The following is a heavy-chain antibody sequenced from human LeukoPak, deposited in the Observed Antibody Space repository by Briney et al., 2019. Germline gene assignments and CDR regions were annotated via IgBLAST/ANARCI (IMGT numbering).Heavy chain of an antibody. J-gene: IGHJ4*02. CDR3: ARRRGRSSLDY. CDR1: AYNFTNCW. Sequence: GESLQISCQGSAYNFTNCWITWVRQMPPKGLEWMGIISPGNSNSTYSPSFQGQVTISADTSISTAYLQWSSLKASDTAIYYCARRRGRSSLDYWGQGTLVAVSS. CDR2: ISPGNSNS. V-gene: IGHV5-51*01. D-gene: IGHD6-6*01.